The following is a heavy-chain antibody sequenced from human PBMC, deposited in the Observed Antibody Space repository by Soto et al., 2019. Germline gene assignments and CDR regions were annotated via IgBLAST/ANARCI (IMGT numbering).Heavy chain of an antibody. D-gene: IGHD2-2*01. V-gene: IGHV3-11*01. Sequence: GGSLRLSCAASGFTFSDYYMSWIRQAPGKGLEWVSYISSSGSTIYYADSVKGRFTISRDNAKNSLYLQMNSLRAEDTAVYYCARDIVVVPAAISGFGWFDPWGQGTLVTVSS. CDR3: ARDIVVVPAAISGFGWFDP. CDR1: GFTFSDYY. J-gene: IGHJ5*02. CDR2: ISSSGSTI.